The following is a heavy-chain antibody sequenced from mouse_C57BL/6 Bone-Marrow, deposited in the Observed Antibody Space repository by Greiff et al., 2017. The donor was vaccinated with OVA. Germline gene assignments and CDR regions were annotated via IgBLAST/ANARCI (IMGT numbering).Heavy chain of an antibody. D-gene: IGHD3-3*01. Sequence: DVKLQESGPGLVKPSQSLSLTCSVTGYSITSGYYWNWIRQFPGKKLEWMGYISYEGSNNYNPSLKNRISITRDTSKNQFFLKLNSVTTEDTATYYCARVWDRLFAYWGQVTLVTVSA. CDR2: ISYEGSN. CDR1: GYSITSGYY. CDR3: ARVWDRLFAY. V-gene: IGHV3-6*01. J-gene: IGHJ3*01.